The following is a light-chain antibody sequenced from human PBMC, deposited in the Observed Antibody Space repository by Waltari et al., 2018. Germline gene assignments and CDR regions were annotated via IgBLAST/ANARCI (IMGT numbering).Light chain of an antibody. V-gene: IGKV4-1*01. Sequence: DIVMTQSPDSLAVSLGERATINCQSSQSVLYSSNNKNYLAWYQRKPGQPPTLLIYWASTRDSGVPDRFSGSGSGTDFTLSISSLQAEDVAVYYCQQYYSTPPTFGQGTKLEIK. CDR2: WAS. CDR3: QQYYSTPPT. CDR1: QSVLYSSNNKNY. J-gene: IGKJ2*01.